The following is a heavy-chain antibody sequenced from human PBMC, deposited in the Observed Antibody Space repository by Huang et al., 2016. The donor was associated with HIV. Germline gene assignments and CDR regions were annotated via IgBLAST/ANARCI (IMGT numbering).Heavy chain of an antibody. Sequence: QVQLLQSGAEVKKPGASVKVSCKVSGYRLTELSMNWVRQAPGKGLEWRGGVVAADGETTSAQEFKRRVTMTEDTSADTAYMELSNLRSEDTAVYYCATERYDSSGYGLDYWGQGTLVTVSS. CDR3: ATERYDSSGYGLDY. CDR2: VVAADGET. D-gene: IGHD3-22*01. J-gene: IGHJ4*02. V-gene: IGHV1-24*01. CDR1: GYRLTELS.